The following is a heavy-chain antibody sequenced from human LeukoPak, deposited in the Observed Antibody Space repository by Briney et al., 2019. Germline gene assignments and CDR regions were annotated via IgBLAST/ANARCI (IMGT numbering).Heavy chain of an antibody. V-gene: IGHV3-21*01. Sequence: GGSLRLSCAASGFTFSSYSMNWVRQAPGKGLEWVSSISSSSSYIYYADSAKGRFTISRDNAKNSLYLQMNSLRAEDTAVYYCARDRYSSGWMTFDYWGQGTLVTVSS. J-gene: IGHJ4*02. CDR3: ARDRYSSGWMTFDY. CDR2: ISSSSSYI. CDR1: GFTFSSYS. D-gene: IGHD6-19*01.